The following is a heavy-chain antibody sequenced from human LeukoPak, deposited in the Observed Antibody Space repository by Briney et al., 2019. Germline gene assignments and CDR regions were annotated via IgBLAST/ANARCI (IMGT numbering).Heavy chain of an antibody. J-gene: IGHJ4*02. Sequence: SETLSLTCTVSGGSISSYYWSWIRQPPGKGLEWIGYIYYSGSTNYNPSLKSRVTISVDTSKNQFSLKLSSVTAADTAVYYCARRSGYYSRSWQDWGQGTLVTVSS. CDR2: IYYSGST. V-gene: IGHV4-59*12. CDR1: GGSISSYY. CDR3: ARRSGYYSRSWQD. D-gene: IGHD3-22*01.